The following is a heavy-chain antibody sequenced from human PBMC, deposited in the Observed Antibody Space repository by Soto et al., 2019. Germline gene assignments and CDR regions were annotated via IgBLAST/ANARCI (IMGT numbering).Heavy chain of an antibody. CDR3: ATRITVFGLLIPPFDP. Sequence: SETLSVTCTISVGSISSYYWNWIRQPPGKGLEWIGEINHTGGTHYNPSLKSRVTMSVDTSKNQFSLSLSSVTAADTAIYYCATRITVFGLLIPPFDPWGQGTKVTVSS. V-gene: IGHV4-34*01. J-gene: IGHJ5*02. CDR1: VGSISSYY. CDR2: INHTGGT. D-gene: IGHD3-3*01.